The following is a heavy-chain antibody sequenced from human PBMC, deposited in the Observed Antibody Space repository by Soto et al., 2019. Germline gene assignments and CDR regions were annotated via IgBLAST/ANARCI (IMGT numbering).Heavy chain of an antibody. CDR3: ARDGYAILTGYHIGGMDV. Sequence: EVQLVESGGGLVQPGGSLRLSCAASGFTFSTYWMSWVRQAPGKGLEWMANIKQDESEKYSVDSVKGRFTISRDNAKNSLYLQRNSLRAEDTAVYYCARDGYAILTGYHIGGMDVWGQGTTVTVSS. CDR2: IKQDESEK. V-gene: IGHV3-7*01. D-gene: IGHD3-9*01. J-gene: IGHJ6*02. CDR1: GFTFSTYW.